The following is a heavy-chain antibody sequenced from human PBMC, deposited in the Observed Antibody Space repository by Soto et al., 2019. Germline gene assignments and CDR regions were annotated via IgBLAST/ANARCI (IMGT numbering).Heavy chain of an antibody. CDR2: IIPIFGTA. CDR3: ARSTIFGVVIIPYYFDY. J-gene: IGHJ4*02. Sequence: SVKVSCKASGGTFSSYAISWVRQAPGQGLEWMGGIIPIFGTANYAQKFQGRVTITADESTSTAYMELSSLRSEDTAVYYCARSTIFGVVIIPYYFDYWGQGTLVTVSS. D-gene: IGHD3-3*01. CDR1: GGTFSSYA. V-gene: IGHV1-69*13.